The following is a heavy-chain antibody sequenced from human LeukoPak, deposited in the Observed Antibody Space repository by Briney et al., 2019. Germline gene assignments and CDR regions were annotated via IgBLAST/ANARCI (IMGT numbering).Heavy chain of an antibody. J-gene: IGHJ4*02. CDR3: ARNLRVRSSSWMYYFDY. CDR2: IYYSGST. Sequence: SETLSLTCTVSGGSISSYYWSWIRQPPGKGLEWIGYIYYSGSTNYNPSLKSRVTISVDTSKNQFSLKLSSVTAADTAVYYCARNLRVRSSSWMYYFDYWGQGTLVTVSS. D-gene: IGHD6-13*01. V-gene: IGHV4-59*01. CDR1: GGSISSYY.